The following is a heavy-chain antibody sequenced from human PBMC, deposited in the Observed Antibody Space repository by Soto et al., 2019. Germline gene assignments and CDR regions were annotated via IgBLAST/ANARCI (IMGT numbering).Heavy chain of an antibody. V-gene: IGHV3-23*01. Sequence: GGSLRLSCAASGFTFSSYAMSWVRQAPGKGLEWVSAISGSGGSTYYADSVKGRFTISRDNSKNTLYLQMNSLRAEDTAVYYCARVLFKAYDFGRPNYMDVWGKGTTVTVPS. CDR2: ISGSGGST. CDR1: GFTFSSYA. D-gene: IGHD3-3*01. CDR3: ARVLFKAYDFGRPNYMDV. J-gene: IGHJ6*03.